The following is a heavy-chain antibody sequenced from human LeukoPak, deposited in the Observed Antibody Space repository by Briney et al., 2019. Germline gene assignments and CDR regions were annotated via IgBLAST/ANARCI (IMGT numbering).Heavy chain of an antibody. D-gene: IGHD6-6*01. V-gene: IGHV1-69*13. J-gene: IGHJ6*02. CDR3: ATYSSSNYYYYAMDV. CDR2: IIPIFGTT. CDR1: GGTVNNYS. Sequence: ASVKVSCKASGGTVNNYSISWVRQAPGQGLEWMAGIIPIFGTTNYAQKFQGRVTITADESTSTTYMELSSLRSDDTAVYCCATYSSSNYYYYAMDVWGQGTTVTVSS.